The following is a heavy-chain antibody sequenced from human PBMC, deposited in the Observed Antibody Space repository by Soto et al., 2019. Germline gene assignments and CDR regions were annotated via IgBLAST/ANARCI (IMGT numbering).Heavy chain of an antibody. J-gene: IGHJ4*02. V-gene: IGHV4-61*01. CDR2: IYYNGNT. Sequence: PSETLSLTCTVSGGSVSSGPYYWSWIRQPPGKGLEWIGYIYYNGNTNYNPTLKSRVTISVDTSKNQFSLKLSSVTAADTAVYYCARGWAMIVPFDYWGQGTLVTVSS. D-gene: IGHD3-22*01. CDR1: GGSVSSGPYY. CDR3: ARGWAMIVPFDY.